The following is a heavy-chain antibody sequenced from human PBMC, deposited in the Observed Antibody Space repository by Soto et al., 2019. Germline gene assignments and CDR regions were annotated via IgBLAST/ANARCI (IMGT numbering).Heavy chain of an antibody. CDR3: ARAVLVPGYSYYGIDV. Sequence: QVQLVQSGAEVKKPGSSVRVSCKASGGTFSSYSMNWVRQAPGQGLEWMGRIVPIVGIPNYAQKFQGRVTITADDSTTTAYMELSSLRSEDTAVYYCARAVLVPGYSYYGIDVWGQGTTVTVSS. CDR1: GGTFSSYS. V-gene: IGHV1-69*02. D-gene: IGHD2-8*01. J-gene: IGHJ6*02. CDR2: IVPIVGIP.